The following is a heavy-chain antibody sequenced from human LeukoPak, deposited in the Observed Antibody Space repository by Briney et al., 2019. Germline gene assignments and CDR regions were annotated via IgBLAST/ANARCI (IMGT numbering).Heavy chain of an antibody. CDR3: ARGTEEYYYDSSGYYYVIDY. CDR2: IYYSGST. Sequence: SETLSLTCTVSGDSISSYYWSWIRQPPGKGLEWSGYIYYSGSTNYNPSLKSRVTISVDTTKNQFSLKLSSVTAADTAVYYCARGTEEYYYDSSGYYYVIDYWGQGTLVTVSS. V-gene: IGHV4-59*01. CDR1: GDSISSYY. D-gene: IGHD3-22*01. J-gene: IGHJ4*02.